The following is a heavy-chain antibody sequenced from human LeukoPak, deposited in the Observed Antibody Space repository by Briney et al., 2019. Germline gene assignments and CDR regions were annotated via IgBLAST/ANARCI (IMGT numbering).Heavy chain of an antibody. CDR2: IIPILGIA. CDR1: GGTFSSYA. V-gene: IGHV1-69*04. D-gene: IGHD4-23*01. CDR3: ARDDYGGNLSDYYYYGMDV. Sequence: ASVKVSCKASGGTFSSYAISWVRQAPGLGLEWMGRIIPILGIANYAQKFQGRVTITADKSTSTAYMELSSLRSEDTAVYYCARDDYGGNLSDYYYYGMDVWGQGTTVTVSS. J-gene: IGHJ6*02.